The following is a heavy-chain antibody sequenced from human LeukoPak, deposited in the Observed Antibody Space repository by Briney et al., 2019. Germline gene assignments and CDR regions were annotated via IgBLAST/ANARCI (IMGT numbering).Heavy chain of an antibody. J-gene: IGHJ4*02. Sequence: GGSLRLSCAASGFTFSSFSMNWVRQAPGKRLEWVSIVSTSGASTYYADSVKGRLSISRDSSKNTLYLQMSSLRVEDTAVYYCAVRFGVAIVWGQGTRFTVSS. CDR2: VSTSGAST. CDR3: AVRFGVAIV. CDR1: GFTFSSFS. V-gene: IGHV3-23*01. D-gene: IGHD3-3*01.